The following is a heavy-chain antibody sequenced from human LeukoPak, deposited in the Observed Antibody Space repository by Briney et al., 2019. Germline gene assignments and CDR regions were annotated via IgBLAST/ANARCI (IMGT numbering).Heavy chain of an antibody. D-gene: IGHD3-10*01. CDR2: IYHSGST. Sequence: SETLSLTCTVSGYSISSGYYWGWIRQPPGKGLEWIGSIYHSGSTYYNPSLKSRVTISVDTSKNQFSLKLSSVTAADTAVYYCARDLHYYGSGSLGHWGQGTLVTVSS. CDR1: GYSISSGYY. CDR3: ARDLHYYGSGSLGH. J-gene: IGHJ4*02. V-gene: IGHV4-38-2*02.